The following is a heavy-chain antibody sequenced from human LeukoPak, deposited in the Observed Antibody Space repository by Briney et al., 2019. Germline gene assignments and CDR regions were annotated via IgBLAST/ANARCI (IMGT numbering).Heavy chain of an antibody. CDR1: GFTFSSYA. V-gene: IGHV3-23*01. Sequence: GGSLRLSCAASGFTFSSYAMTWVRQAPGKGLEWVSVIGRYGGDIHYADSVEGRFTISRDNSKNTLYLQMNSLRVEDTAIYYCAKYAPPTTVVTRFFDSWGQGSLVTVSS. J-gene: IGHJ4*02. CDR3: AKYAPPTTVVTRFFDS. CDR2: IGRYGGDI. D-gene: IGHD4-23*01.